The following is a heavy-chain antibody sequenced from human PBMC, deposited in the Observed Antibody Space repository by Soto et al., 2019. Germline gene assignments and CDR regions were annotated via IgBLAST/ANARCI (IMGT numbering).Heavy chain of an antibody. CDR3: ASDWRGPPKDY. J-gene: IGHJ1*01. V-gene: IGHV3-30-3*01. D-gene: IGHD1-1*01. CDR2: ISYNGGIK. CDR1: GFIISKYA. Sequence: PGGSLRLSCEVSGFIISKYAFHWVRQAPGKGLEWVTLISYNGGIKRYADSVNGRFIVSRDNSKNTLYLQMNNLRVEDTAIYYCASDWRGPPKDYWGQGTLVTVSS.